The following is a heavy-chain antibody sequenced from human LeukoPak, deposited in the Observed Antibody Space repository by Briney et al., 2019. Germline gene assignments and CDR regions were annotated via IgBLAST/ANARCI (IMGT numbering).Heavy chain of an antibody. Sequence: GRSLRLSCAASGFTFSSYAMHWVRQAPGKGLEWVAVISYDGSNKYYADSVKGRFTISRDNSKNTLYLQMNSLRAEDTAVYYCARSRNADYWGQGTLVTVSS. CDR2: ISYDGSNK. CDR1: GFTFSSYA. V-gene: IGHV3-30*04. CDR3: ARSRNADY. J-gene: IGHJ4*02.